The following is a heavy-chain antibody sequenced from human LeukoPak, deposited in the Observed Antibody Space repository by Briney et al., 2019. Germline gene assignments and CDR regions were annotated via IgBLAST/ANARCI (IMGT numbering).Heavy chain of an antibody. CDR1: GFTFSRYS. CDR2: ISSKNVI. D-gene: IGHD3-3*01. Sequence: GGSLRLSCAASGFTFSRYSMNWVRQAPGKGLEWVSYISSKNVIYYADSVKGRFTISRDNAKNSLYLQMNSLRAEDTAVYYCARPLESYYYMDVWGEGTTVTVSS. V-gene: IGHV3-48*04. CDR3: ARPLESYYYMDV. J-gene: IGHJ6*03.